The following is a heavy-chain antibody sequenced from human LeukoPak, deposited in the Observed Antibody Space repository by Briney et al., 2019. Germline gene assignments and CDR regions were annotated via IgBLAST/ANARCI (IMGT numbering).Heavy chain of an antibody. D-gene: IGHD2-21*01. J-gene: IGHJ4*02. V-gene: IGHV4-38-2*02. Sequence: SETLSLTCTVSDYSITSGYYWGWIRQPPGKGLEWIGSFYHSGSTYYNPSLKSRVTISVDTSKNQFSLKLSSVTAADTAVYYCARDEYCGGDCYSSYWGQGTLVTVSS. CDR1: DYSITSGYY. CDR3: ARDEYCGGDCYSSY. CDR2: FYHSGST.